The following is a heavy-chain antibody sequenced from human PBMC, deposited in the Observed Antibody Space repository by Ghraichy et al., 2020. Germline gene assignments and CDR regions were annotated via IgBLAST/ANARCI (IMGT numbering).Heavy chain of an antibody. Sequence: SETLSLTCAVYGGSFSGYYWSWIRQPPGKGLEWIGEINHSGSTNYNPSLKSRVTISVDTSKNQFSLKLSSVTAADTAVYYCARGAVSGWPEYYFDYWGQGTLVTVSS. D-gene: IGHD6-19*01. V-gene: IGHV4-34*01. CDR3: ARGAVSGWPEYYFDY. CDR2: INHSGST. CDR1: GGSFSGYY. J-gene: IGHJ4*02.